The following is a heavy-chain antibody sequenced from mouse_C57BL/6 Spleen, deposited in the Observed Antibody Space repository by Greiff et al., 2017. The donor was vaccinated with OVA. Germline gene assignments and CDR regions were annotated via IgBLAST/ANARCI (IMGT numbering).Heavy chain of an antibody. D-gene: IGHD1-1*01. J-gene: IGHJ2*01. CDR2: ISSGSSTI. Sequence: EVKVVESGGGLVKPGGSLKLSCAASGFTFSDYGMHWVRQAPEKGLEWVAYISSGSSTIYYADTVKGRFTISRDNAKNTLFLQMTSLRSEDTAMYYCARGYGSTHYFDYWGQGTTLTVSS. CDR3: ARGYGSTHYFDY. CDR1: GFTFSDYG. V-gene: IGHV5-17*01.